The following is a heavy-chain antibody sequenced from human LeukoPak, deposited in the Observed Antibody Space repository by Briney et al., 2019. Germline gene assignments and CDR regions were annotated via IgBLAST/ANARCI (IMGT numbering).Heavy chain of an antibody. J-gene: IGHJ6*02. Sequence: GESLKISCKGSGYSFTSYWIGWVRQMPGKGLEWMGIIYPGDSDTRYSPSFQGQVTISADKSISTAYLQWSSLKASDTAMYYCARHQARYILTGYWEYYYYGMDVWGQGTTVTVSS. CDR3: ARHQARYILTGYWEYYYYGMDV. CDR1: GYSFTSYW. D-gene: IGHD3-9*01. CDR2: IYPGDSDT. V-gene: IGHV5-51*01.